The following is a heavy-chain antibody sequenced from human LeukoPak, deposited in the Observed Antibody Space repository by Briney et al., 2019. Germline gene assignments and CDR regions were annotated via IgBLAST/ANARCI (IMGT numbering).Heavy chain of an antibody. CDR3: ARRSGSYRAGAEYFQH. Sequence: SETLSLTCTVSGDAITGSSYYWGWIRQSPGKGLEWVGSMYYSGNTYSNPSLESRVTMSADTSKNHFSLRLSSVTAADTAVYYCARRSGSYRAGAEYFQHWGRGTLVTVSS. CDR2: MYYSGNT. CDR1: GDAITGSSYY. V-gene: IGHV4-39*01. D-gene: IGHD1-26*01. J-gene: IGHJ1*01.